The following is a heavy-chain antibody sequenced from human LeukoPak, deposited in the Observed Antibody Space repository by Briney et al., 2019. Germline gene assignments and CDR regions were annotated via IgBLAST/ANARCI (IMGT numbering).Heavy chain of an antibody. CDR2: IIPIFGTA. CDR1: GGTFSSYA. V-gene: IGHV1-69*01. CDR3: ASRTHCSSTSCYPTYYYYYMDV. Sequence: SVKVPCKASGGTFSSYAISWVRQAPGQGLEWMGGIIPIFGTANYAQKFQGRVTITADESTSTAYMELSSLRSEDTAVYYCASRTHCSSTSCYPTYYYYYMDVWGKGTTVTVSS. J-gene: IGHJ6*03. D-gene: IGHD2-2*01.